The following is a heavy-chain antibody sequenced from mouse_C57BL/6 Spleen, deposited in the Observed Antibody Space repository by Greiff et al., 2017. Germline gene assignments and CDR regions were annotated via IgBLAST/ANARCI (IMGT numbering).Heavy chain of an antibody. Sequence: EVKLVESGGGLVKPGGSLKLSCAASGFTFSDYGMHWVRQAPEKGLEWVAYISSGSSTIYYADTVKGRFTISIDNAKNTLFLQMTSLRSEDTSMYYCARGYYGNYGLYWYFDVWGTGTTVTVSS. CDR2: ISSGSSTI. CDR3: ARGYYGNYGLYWYFDV. J-gene: IGHJ1*03. D-gene: IGHD2-1*01. V-gene: IGHV5-17*01. CDR1: GFTFSDYG.